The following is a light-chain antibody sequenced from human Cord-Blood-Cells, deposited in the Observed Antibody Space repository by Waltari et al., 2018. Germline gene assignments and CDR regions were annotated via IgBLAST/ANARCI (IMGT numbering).Light chain of an antibody. CDR3: SSYTSSSTSSYV. Sequence: QSALTQPASVSGSPGQSITISCTGTSSDVGGYNYVSWYQQPPGKAPNLMIYDVIKRPSGFSNRFSGSKSGNTASLTISGLQAEDEADYYCSSYTSSSTSSYVFGTGTKVTVL. CDR2: DVI. V-gene: IGLV2-14*01. CDR1: SSDVGGYNY. J-gene: IGLJ1*01.